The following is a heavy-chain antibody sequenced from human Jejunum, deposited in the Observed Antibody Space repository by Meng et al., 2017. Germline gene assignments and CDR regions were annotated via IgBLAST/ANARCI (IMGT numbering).Heavy chain of an antibody. CDR1: GFTFDDYG. J-gene: IGHJ5*02. CDR2: ISWDGSFR. Sequence: SLKISCAGSGFTFDDYGMHWVRQRPGRGLEWVSGISWDGSFRVYADSVKGRFTISRDNSKNTLHLQMNSLRTEDTALYYCATGRGGSWGQGTLVTVSS. D-gene: IGHD3-16*01. V-gene: IGHV3-9*01. CDR3: ATGRGGS.